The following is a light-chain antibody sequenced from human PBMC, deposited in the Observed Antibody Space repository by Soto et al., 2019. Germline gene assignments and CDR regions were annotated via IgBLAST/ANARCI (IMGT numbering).Light chain of an antibody. Sequence: GLTQSHCTLSLSPGDRATLSCGASQSVTSKLAWYQQKPGQAPRLLISGASNRATGIPDRFSGSGSGTDFTLTISRLEPDDFALYFCQQYGGSPITFGLGTLLATK. J-gene: IGKJ5*01. CDR1: QSVTSK. CDR2: GAS. V-gene: IGKV3-20*01. CDR3: QQYGGSPIT.